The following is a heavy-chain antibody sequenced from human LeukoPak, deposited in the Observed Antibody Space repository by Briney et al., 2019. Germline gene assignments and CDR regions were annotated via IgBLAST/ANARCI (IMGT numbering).Heavy chain of an antibody. Sequence: PSETLSLTCTVSGGSISSHFWSWVRQPPGKGLEWIGSIYYTGSTNYSPSLKSRITMSVDTSKNQFSLKLNSVTAADTAVYYCARSYNSGSYYPYYFDYWGQGTLVTVSS. CDR2: IYYTGST. J-gene: IGHJ4*02. CDR1: GGSISSHF. V-gene: IGHV4-59*11. D-gene: IGHD3-10*01. CDR3: ARSYNSGSYYPYYFDY.